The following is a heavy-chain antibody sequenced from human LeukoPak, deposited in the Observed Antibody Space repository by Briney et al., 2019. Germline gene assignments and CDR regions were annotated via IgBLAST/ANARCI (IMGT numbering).Heavy chain of an antibody. V-gene: IGHV4-59*01. D-gene: IGHD1-20*01. CDR1: GGSISSYY. Sequence: SETLSLTCTVSGGSISSYYWSWIRQPPGKGLEWIGYIYYSGSTNYNPSLKSRVTISVDTSKNQFSLKLSSVTAADTAVYYCAHLNVHNWNLPRDAFDIWGQGTVVTVSS. CDR2: IYYSGST. CDR3: AHLNVHNWNLPRDAFDI. J-gene: IGHJ3*02.